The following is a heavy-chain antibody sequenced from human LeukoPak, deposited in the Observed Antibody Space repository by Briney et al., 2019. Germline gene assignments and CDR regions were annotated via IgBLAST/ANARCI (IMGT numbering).Heavy chain of an antibody. D-gene: IGHD4-23*01. CDR2: INWNSGSI. CDR3: AKDIGGFPRAGFDY. V-gene: IGHV3-9*01. J-gene: IGHJ4*02. CDR1: GFTFDDYA. Sequence: PGGSLRLSCAASGFTFDDYAMHWVRQAPGKGLEWVSGINWNSGSIGYADSVKGRFTISRDNAKNSLYLQMNSLRAEDTALYYCAKDIGGFPRAGFDYWGQGTLVTVSS.